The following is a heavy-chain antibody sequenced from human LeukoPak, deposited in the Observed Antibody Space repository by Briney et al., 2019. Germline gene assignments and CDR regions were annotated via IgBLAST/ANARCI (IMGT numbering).Heavy chain of an antibody. CDR3: ARGLSDVY. CDR1: GGFIINGKW. Sequence: SGTLSLTCGVSGGFIINGKWWSWVRQPPGKGLEWIGEINHSGSTSYNPSLKSRVTISIDTSKNQFSLILSSVTAADTAVYYCARGLSDVYWGQGTLVTVSS. V-gene: IGHV4-4*02. J-gene: IGHJ4*02. CDR2: INHSGST.